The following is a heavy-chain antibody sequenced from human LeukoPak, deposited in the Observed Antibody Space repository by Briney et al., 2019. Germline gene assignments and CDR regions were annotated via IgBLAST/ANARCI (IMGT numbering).Heavy chain of an antibody. CDR1: GFSFSSYP. Sequence: GSLRLSCAASGFSFSSYPMNWVRQAPGKGLEWVAVISYDGSSQYYADSVKGRFTISRDNSKNTLNLQMNSLRAEDTAVYYCAGSDMGPKLSYYHRNVFDYWGQGTLVTVSS. V-gene: IGHV3-30*01. J-gene: IGHJ4*02. CDR3: AGSDMGPKLSYYHRNVFDY. CDR2: ISYDGSSQ. D-gene: IGHD3-22*01.